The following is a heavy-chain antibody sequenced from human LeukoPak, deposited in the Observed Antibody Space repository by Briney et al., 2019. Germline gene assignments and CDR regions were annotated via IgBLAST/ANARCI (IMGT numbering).Heavy chain of an antibody. CDR3: ARAYCGGDCYYYYYYGMDV. J-gene: IGHJ6*02. CDR2: MNPNSGNT. Sequence: ASVKVSCKASGYTFTSYDINWMRQATGQGLEWMGWMNPNSGNTGYAQKFQGRVTMTRNTSISTAYMELSSLRSEDTAVYYCARAYCGGDCYYYYYYGMDVWGQGTTVTVSS. D-gene: IGHD2-21*02. V-gene: IGHV1-8*01. CDR1: GYTFTSYD.